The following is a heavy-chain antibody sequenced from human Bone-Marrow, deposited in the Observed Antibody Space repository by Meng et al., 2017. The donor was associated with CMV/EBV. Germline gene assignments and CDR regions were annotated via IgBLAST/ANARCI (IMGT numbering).Heavy chain of an antibody. D-gene: IGHD3-16*01. CDR2: IIPIFGTA. CDR3: AREGGSIGGWFDP. CDR1: GGTFSSYA. J-gene: IGHJ5*02. V-gene: IGHV1-69*01. Sequence: VQLVQAGAEVTRPWSTLKVSCMASGGTFSSYAISWVRQDPGQGLEWMGGIIPIFGTANYAQKFQGRVTITADESTSTAYMELSSLRSEDTAVYYCAREGGSIGGWFDPWGQGTLVTVSS.